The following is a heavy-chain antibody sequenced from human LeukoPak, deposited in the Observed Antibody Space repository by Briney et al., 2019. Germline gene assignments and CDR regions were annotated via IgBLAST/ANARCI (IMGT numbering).Heavy chain of an antibody. D-gene: IGHD4-17*01. J-gene: IGHJ2*01. CDR3: ARTYGDYDGSYWYFDL. CDR2: ISTYNGKT. V-gene: IGHV1-18*01. Sequence: ASVRVSCKASGYTFTGYGITWVRQAPGQGLEWMGWISTYNGKTDYAQKLQGRVTMTTDRSTSTAYMELRSLRPDDTAVYYCARTYGDYDGSYWYFDLWGRGTLVTVSS. CDR1: GYTFTGYG.